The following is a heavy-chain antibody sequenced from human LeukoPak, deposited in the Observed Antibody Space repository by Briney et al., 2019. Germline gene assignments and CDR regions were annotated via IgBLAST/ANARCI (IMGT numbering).Heavy chain of an antibody. CDR1: GYTFTSYD. Sequence: GASVKVSCKASGYTFTSYDINWVRQATGQGLEWMGWMNPNSGNTGYAQKFQGRVTMTRDTSISTAYMELSRLRSDDTAVYYCARSLLWFGELLRFWGQGTLVTVSS. J-gene: IGHJ4*02. CDR2: MNPNSGNT. CDR3: ARSLLWFGELLRF. D-gene: IGHD3-10*01. V-gene: IGHV1-8*01.